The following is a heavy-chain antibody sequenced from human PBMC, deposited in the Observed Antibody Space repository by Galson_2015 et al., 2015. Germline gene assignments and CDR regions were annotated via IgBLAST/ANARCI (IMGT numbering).Heavy chain of an antibody. D-gene: IGHD3-10*01. J-gene: IGHJ3*02. V-gene: IGHV3-49*04. CDR1: GFTFGDYA. Sequence: SLRLSCAASGFTFGDYAMSWVRQAPGKGLEWVGFIRSKAYGGTTEYAASVKGRFTISRDDSKSIAYLQMNSLKTEDTAVYYCTRVSRQNLVRGDPCDIWGRGTLVTVAS. CDR3: TRVSRQNLVRGDPCDI. CDR2: IRSKAYGGTT.